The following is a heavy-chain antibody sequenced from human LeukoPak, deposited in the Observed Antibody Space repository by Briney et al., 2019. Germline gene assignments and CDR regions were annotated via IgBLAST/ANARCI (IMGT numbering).Heavy chain of an antibody. CDR1: GFTFSNYW. J-gene: IGHJ4*02. D-gene: IGHD5-24*01. Sequence: GSLRLSCAASGFTFSNYWMHWVRQAPVKGLVWVSRIKGDGSYTNYADSVKGRFTISRDNAKNTLYLQMNSLRAEDTAVYYCARDGDAYNFDYWGQGALVTVSS. CDR3: ARDGDAYNFDY. V-gene: IGHV3-74*01. CDR2: IKGDGSYT.